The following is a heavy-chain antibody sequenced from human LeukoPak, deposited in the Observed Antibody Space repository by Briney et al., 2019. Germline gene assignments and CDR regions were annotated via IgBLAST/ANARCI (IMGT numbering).Heavy chain of an antibody. CDR3: ARDPEEYYFDY. CDR2: IYYSGST. V-gene: IGHV4-59*01. Sequence: KASETLSLTCTVSGGSISSYYWSWIRQPPGKGLEWIGYIYYSGSTNYNPSLKSRVTISVDTSKNQFSLKLSSVTAADTAVYYCARDPEEYYFDYWGQGTLVTVSS. J-gene: IGHJ4*02. CDR1: GGSISSYY.